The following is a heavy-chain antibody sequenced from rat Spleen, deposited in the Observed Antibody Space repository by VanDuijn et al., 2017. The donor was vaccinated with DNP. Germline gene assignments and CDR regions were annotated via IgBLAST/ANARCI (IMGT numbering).Heavy chain of an antibody. CDR1: GFTFSNSG. J-gene: IGHJ2*01. CDR2: ITTGGGT. D-gene: IGHD1-6*01. CDR3: ATLFKYTTDYYSHYFDY. Sequence: EVQLVESGGGLVQPGRSLKLSCAGSGFTFSNSGMHWIRQAPTKGLEWVTSITTGGGTYYPDSVKGRFTISRDNAKSTLYLQMDSLRSEDTATYYCATLFKYTTDYYSHYFDYWGQGVMVTVSS. V-gene: IGHV5-19*01.